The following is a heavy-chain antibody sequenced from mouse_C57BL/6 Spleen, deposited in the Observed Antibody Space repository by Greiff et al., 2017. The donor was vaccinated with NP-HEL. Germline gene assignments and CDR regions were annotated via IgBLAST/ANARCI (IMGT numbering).Heavy chain of an antibody. CDR3: TRDHYYGSPSFDY. V-gene: IGHV5-9-1*02. Sequence: EVQVVESGEGLVKPGGSLKLSCAASGFTFSSYAMSWVRQTPEKRLEWVAYISSGGDYIYYADTVKGRFTISRDTARNTLYLQMSSLKSEDTAMYYCTRDHYYGSPSFDYWGQGTTLTVSS. CDR1: GFTFSSYA. D-gene: IGHD1-1*01. J-gene: IGHJ2*01. CDR2: ISSGGDYI.